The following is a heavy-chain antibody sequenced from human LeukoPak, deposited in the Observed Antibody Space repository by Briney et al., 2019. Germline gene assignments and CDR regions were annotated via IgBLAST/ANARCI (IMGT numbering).Heavy chain of an antibody. Sequence: PGGSLRLSCTASGFPFISYAMSWVSQDPGKGLEWVSVVSGSGGNTYYADSVKGRFTMSRDNSKNTLYLQMNSLRVEDTAVYYCAKSDYYDSSGHPSSFEYWGQGSLVTVSS. J-gene: IGHJ4*02. CDR2: VSGSGGNT. CDR3: AKSDYYDSSGHPSSFEY. D-gene: IGHD3-22*01. CDR1: GFPFISYA. V-gene: IGHV3-23*01.